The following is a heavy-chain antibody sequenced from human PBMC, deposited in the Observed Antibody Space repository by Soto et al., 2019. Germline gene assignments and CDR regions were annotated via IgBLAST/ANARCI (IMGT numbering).Heavy chain of an antibody. D-gene: IGHD6-13*01. CDR2: ISYDGTNK. Sequence: QVQLVESGGGVVQPGRSLRLSCAASGFTFSSYGIHWVRQAPGEGLEWVAVISYDGTNKYYADSVKGRFTISRDNSKNTLYLQMNSLRAEDTAVYYCAKGYGGSSWYIGDYWGQGTLVTVSS. V-gene: IGHV3-30*18. J-gene: IGHJ4*02. CDR3: AKGYGGSSWYIGDY. CDR1: GFTFSSYG.